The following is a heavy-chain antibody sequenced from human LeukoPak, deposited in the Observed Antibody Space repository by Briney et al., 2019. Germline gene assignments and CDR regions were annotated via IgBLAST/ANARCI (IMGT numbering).Heavy chain of an antibody. Sequence: GGSLRLSCAASGFTFSSIAMSWVRQAPDKGMEWGSTISGSGGGTYYADSVKGRFTISRDDSKNTLYLQMNSLRADDTAVYYCAKDLGRYRNNFFDYWGQGNLVTVSS. CDR2: ISGSGGGT. CDR1: GFTFSSIA. V-gene: IGHV3-23*01. CDR3: AKDLGRYRNNFFDY. J-gene: IGHJ4*02. D-gene: IGHD1-26*01.